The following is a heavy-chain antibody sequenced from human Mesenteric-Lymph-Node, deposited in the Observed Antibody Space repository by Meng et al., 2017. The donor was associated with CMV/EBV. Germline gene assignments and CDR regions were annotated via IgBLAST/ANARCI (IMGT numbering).Heavy chain of an antibody. V-gene: IGHV4-34*01. CDR1: GWSFLGYY. J-gene: IGHJ4*02. D-gene: IGHD6-13*01. CDR3: ARAPRGSSWDNYFDY. CDR2: INHSGST. Sequence: VYGWSFLGYYWSWVRQPPGKGLEWIGGINHSGSTNYNPSLKSRVTISVDTSKNQFSLKLSSVTAADTAVYYCARAPRGSSWDNYFDYWGQGTLVTVSS.